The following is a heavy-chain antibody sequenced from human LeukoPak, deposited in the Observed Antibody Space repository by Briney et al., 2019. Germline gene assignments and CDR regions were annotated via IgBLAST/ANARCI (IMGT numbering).Heavy chain of an antibody. V-gene: IGHV3-48*01. CDR3: ARDQWVSYSSSCSHFDY. CDR2: ISSSSSTI. J-gene: IGHJ4*02. Sequence: GGSLRLSCAASGFTFSSYSKNWVRHAPGKGLEWVSYISSSSSTINYEDSVQGRFTISRDNAMNSLYLQMHSLRAADTAVYYCARDQWVSYSSSCSHFDYWGQGTLVSVSS. D-gene: IGHD6-13*01. CDR1: GFTFSSYS.